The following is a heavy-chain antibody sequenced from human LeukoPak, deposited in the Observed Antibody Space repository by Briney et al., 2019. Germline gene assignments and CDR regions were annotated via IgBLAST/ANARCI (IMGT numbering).Heavy chain of an antibody. V-gene: IGHV4-59*12. CDR3: ARVSHYYESSGYRAFDI. D-gene: IGHD3-22*01. Sequence: SETLSLTCTVSGGSISSYYWSWIRQPPGKGLEWIGYIYYSGSTNYNPSLKSRVTISVDTSKNQFSLKLSSVTAADTAMYYCARVSHYYESSGYRAFDIWGQGTMVTVSS. CDR1: GGSISSYY. J-gene: IGHJ3*02. CDR2: IYYSGST.